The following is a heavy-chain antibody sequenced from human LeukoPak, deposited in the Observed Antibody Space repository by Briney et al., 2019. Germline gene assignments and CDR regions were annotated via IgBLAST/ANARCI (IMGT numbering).Heavy chain of an antibody. CDR3: ARASSSWYGRLDY. Sequence: SETLSLTCAVSGGSISSSNWWSWVRQPPGKGLEWIGYIYYSGSTNYNPSLKSRVTISVDTSKNQFSLKLSSVTAADTAVYYCARASSSWYGRLDYWGQGTLVTVSS. CDR2: IYYSGST. V-gene: IGHV4-4*02. J-gene: IGHJ4*02. D-gene: IGHD6-13*01. CDR1: GGSISSSNW.